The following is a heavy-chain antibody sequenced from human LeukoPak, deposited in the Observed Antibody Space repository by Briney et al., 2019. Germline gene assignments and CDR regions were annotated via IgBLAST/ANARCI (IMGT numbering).Heavy chain of an antibody. CDR3: ASVPVSYYYDSSGYPDY. D-gene: IGHD3-22*01. V-gene: IGHV4-39*01. CDR2: IYYSGST. CDR1: GGSISSSSYY. Sequence: PSETLSLTCTVSGGSISSSSYYWGWIRQPPGTGLEWIGSIYYSGSTYYNPSLKSRVTISVDTSKNQFSLKLSSVTAADTAVYYCASVPVSYYYDSSGYPDYWGQGTLVTVSS. J-gene: IGHJ4*02.